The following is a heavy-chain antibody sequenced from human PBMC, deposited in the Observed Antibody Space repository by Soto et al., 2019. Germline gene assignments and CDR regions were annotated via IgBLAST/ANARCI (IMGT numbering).Heavy chain of an antibody. CDR2: IYYSGST. D-gene: IGHD2-2*02. V-gene: IGHV4-61*01. Sequence: PSETLSLTCTVSGGSVSSGSYYWSWIRQPPGKGLEWIGYIYYSGSTNYNPSLKSRVTISVDTSKNQFSLKLSSVTAADTAVYYCASVTRTCISTSCYRYYYGMDVWAQGTTVTVSS. CDR1: GGSVSSGSYY. CDR3: ASVTRTCISTSCYRYYYGMDV. J-gene: IGHJ6*02.